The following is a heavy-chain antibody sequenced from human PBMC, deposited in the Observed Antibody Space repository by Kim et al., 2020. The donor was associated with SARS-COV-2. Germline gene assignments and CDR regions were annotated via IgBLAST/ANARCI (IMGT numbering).Heavy chain of an antibody. J-gene: IGHJ4*02. CDR3: AKDGGNWKPGY. CDR2: MSYDGSGK. V-gene: IGHV3-30*18. CDR1: GFTFSSFA. Sequence: GGSLRLSCAASGFTFSSFAMHWVRLAPGKGLEWVTFMSYDGSGKYYADSVKGRFTISRDNSENTLYLQMNSLRPEDTAVYYCAKDGGNWKPGYWGQGALGPVS. D-gene: IGHD1-20*01.